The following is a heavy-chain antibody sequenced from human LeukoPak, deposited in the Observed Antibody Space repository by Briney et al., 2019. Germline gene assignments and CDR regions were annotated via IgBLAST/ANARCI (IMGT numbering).Heavy chain of an antibody. J-gene: IGHJ4*01. Sequence: PGGSLRLSCAASGFTFSSYGMHWVRQAPGKGLEWVAVISYDGSNKYYADSVKGRFTISRDNSKNTLYLQVNSLRAEDTAVYYCAKGGDYYGSGSYYSPLYYFDYWGQEPWSPSPQ. CDR2: ISYDGSNK. V-gene: IGHV3-30*18. D-gene: IGHD3-10*01. CDR1: GFTFSSYG. CDR3: AKGGDYYGSGSYYSPLYYFDY.